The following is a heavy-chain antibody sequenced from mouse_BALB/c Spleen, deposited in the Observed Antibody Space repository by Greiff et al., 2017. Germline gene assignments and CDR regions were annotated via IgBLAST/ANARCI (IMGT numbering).Heavy chain of an antibody. V-gene: IGHV5-6-5*01. CDR1: GFTFSSYA. CDR3: ARDEGTYYFDY. CDR2: ISSGGST. Sequence: DVKLVESGGGLVKPGGSLKLSCAASGFTFSSYAMSWVRQTPEKRLEWVASISSGGSTYYPDSVKGRFTISRDNARNILYLQMSSLRSEDTAMYYCARDEGTYYFDYWGQGTTLTVSS. J-gene: IGHJ2*01. D-gene: IGHD3-1*01.